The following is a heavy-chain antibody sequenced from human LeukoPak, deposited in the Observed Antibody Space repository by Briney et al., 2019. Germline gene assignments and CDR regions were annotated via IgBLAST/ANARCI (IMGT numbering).Heavy chain of an antibody. Sequence: VASVKVSCKASGYTFTSYYMQRVRQAPGQGLESMGIINTSGGSTSYAQKFQGRVTMTRGTATSTVYMELSSLRSEDTAVYYCARGSARQLGPFSYWGQGTLVTVSS. D-gene: IGHD6-13*01. CDR1: GYTFTSYY. J-gene: IGHJ4*02. CDR3: ARGSARQLGPFSY. CDR2: INTSGGST. V-gene: IGHV1-46*03.